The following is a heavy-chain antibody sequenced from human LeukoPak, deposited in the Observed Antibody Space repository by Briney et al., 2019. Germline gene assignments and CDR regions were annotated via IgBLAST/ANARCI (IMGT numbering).Heavy chain of an antibody. V-gene: IGHV3-30*02. D-gene: IGHD7-27*01. CDR2: IRYDGSNK. J-gene: IGHJ4*02. CDR1: GFTFSSYG. CDR3: AKDRSNWGSPSHFDY. Sequence: GGSLRLSCAASGFTFSSYGMHWVRQAPGKGLEWVTFIRYDGSNKYYADSVKGRFTISRDNSKNTLYLQMNSLRAEDTAVYYCAKDRSNWGSPSHFDYWGQGALVTVSS.